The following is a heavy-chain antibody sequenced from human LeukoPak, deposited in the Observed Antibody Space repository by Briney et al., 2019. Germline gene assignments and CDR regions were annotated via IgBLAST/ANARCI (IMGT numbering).Heavy chain of an antibody. Sequence: PSETLSLTCTVSSGSISSYDWSWIRRPAGKGLEWIGRIYTSGSPNYNPSLKSRVTMSVDTSKNQFSLKLSSVTAADTAVYYCARLTSSWYQDWYFDLWGRGTLVTVSS. V-gene: IGHV4-4*07. CDR2: IYTSGSP. D-gene: IGHD6-13*01. CDR1: SGSISSYD. J-gene: IGHJ2*01. CDR3: ARLTSSWYQDWYFDL.